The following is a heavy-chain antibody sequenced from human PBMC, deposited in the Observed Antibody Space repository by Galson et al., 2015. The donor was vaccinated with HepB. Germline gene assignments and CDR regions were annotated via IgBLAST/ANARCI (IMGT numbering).Heavy chain of an antibody. CDR3: ARALDDRGYYYYAMDV. Sequence: SLRLSCAAFGFAFSAYAMHWVRQAPGKGLQWVAVISYDGGHEHYADSVKGRFTISRDNSKNTLYMQVNSLRAEDTAVYYCARALDDRGYYYYAMDVWGRGTTVTVPS. CDR2: ISYDGGHE. D-gene: IGHD5-24*01. V-gene: IGHV3-30*04. J-gene: IGHJ6*02. CDR1: GFAFSAYA.